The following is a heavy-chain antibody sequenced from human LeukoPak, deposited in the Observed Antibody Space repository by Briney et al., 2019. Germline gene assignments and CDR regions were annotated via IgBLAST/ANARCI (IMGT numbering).Heavy chain of an antibody. CDR3: ARVACSGGTCYLDY. D-gene: IGHD2-15*01. CDR1: GYTFTSYG. CDR2: ISTYNGNT. J-gene: IGHJ4*02. Sequence: ASVKVSCKASGYTFTSYGISWVRQAPGQGLEWMGWISTYNGNTNYAQRLQGRVTMTTDTSTTTAYMELRSLRSDDTAVHYCARVACSGGTCYLDYWGQGTLVTVSS. V-gene: IGHV1-18*01.